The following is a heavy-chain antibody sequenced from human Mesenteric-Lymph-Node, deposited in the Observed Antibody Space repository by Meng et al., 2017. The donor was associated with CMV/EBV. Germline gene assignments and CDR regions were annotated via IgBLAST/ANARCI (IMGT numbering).Heavy chain of an antibody. D-gene: IGHD2-2*01. V-gene: IGHV1-2*02. Sequence: KASGYTFTSYAMNWVRQAPGQGLEWMGWINTNSGGTNYAQNFQGRVTMTRDTSISTAYMELSRLRSDDTAVYFCARLRAYQLLWFDYWGQGTLVTVSS. CDR1: GYTFTSYA. J-gene: IGHJ4*02. CDR3: ARLRAYQLLWFDY. CDR2: INTNSGGT.